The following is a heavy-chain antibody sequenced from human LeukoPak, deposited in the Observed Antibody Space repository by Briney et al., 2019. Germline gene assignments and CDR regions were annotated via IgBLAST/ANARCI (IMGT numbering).Heavy chain of an antibody. V-gene: IGHV1-69*06. Sequence: SVKVPCKASGCTFSSYAISWVRQAPGQGLEWMGGIIPIFGTANYAQKFQGRVTITADRSTSTAYMELSSLRAEDTAVYYCLCGGIAAGDYWGQGTLVTVSS. D-gene: IGHD6-13*01. J-gene: IGHJ4*02. CDR2: IIPIFGTA. CDR1: GCTFSSYA. CDR3: LCGGIAAGDY.